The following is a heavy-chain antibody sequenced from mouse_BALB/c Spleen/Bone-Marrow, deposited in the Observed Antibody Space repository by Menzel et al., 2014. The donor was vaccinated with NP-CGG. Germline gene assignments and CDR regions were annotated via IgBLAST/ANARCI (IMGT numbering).Heavy chain of an antibody. Sequence: EVQLQQSGPELVKPGASVKISCKTSGYTFTEYTMHWVKQSHGKSLDWIGGIHPNNGSSHYNLKFKGKATLTVDKSSSTADMELRSLTSDDSALYYCARRGIYYRFPCWAQGTLVAVSA. J-gene: IGHJ3*01. CDR3: ARRGIYYRFPC. V-gene: IGHV1-22*01. CDR2: IHPNNGSS. CDR1: GYTFTEYT. D-gene: IGHD2-1*01.